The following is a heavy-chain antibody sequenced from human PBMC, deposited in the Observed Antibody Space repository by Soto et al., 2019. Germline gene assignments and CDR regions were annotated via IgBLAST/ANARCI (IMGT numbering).Heavy chain of an antibody. V-gene: IGHV4-30-4*01. Sequence: SETLSLTCTVSGGSISSGDYYWSWIRQPPGKGLEWIGYIYYSGSTYYNPSLKSRVTISVDTSKNQFSLKLSSVTAADTAVYYCARERQMAPAPDYWGQGTLVTVSS. CDR2: IYYSGST. CDR3: ARERQMAPAPDY. CDR1: GGSISSGDYY. J-gene: IGHJ4*02.